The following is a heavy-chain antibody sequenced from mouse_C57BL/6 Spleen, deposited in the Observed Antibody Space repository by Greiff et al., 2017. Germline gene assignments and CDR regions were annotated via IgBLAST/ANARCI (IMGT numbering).Heavy chain of an antibody. J-gene: IGHJ2*01. CDR1: GYSITSGYY. D-gene: IGHD1-1*01. Sequence: EVKLQESGPGLVKPSQSLSLTCSVTGYSITSGYYWNWIRQFPGNKLEWMGYISYDGSNNYNPSLKNRISITRDTSKNQFFLKLNSVTTEDTATYYCARGVYYGSSWNYFDYWGQGTTLTVSS. CDR2: ISYDGSN. CDR3: ARGVYYGSSWNYFDY. V-gene: IGHV3-6*01.